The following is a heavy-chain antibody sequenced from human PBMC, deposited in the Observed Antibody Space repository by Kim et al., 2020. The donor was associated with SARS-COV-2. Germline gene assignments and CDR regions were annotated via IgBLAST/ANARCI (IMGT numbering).Heavy chain of an antibody. J-gene: IGHJ6*02. CDR1: GFTFSSYE. CDR3: ARDPYSSSYNYYGMDV. V-gene: IGHV3-48*03. Sequence: GGSLRLSCAASGFTFSSYEMNWDRQAPGKGLEWVSYISSSGSTIYYADSVNGRFTISRDNAKNSLYLQMNSLRAEDTAVYYCARDPYSSSYNYYGMDVWGQGTTVTVSS. CDR2: ISSSGSTI. D-gene: IGHD6-13*01.